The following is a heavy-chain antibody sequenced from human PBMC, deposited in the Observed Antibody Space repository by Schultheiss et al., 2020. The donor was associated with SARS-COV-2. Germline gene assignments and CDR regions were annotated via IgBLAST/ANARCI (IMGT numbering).Heavy chain of an antibody. J-gene: IGHJ3*02. D-gene: IGHD1-1*01. V-gene: IGHV3-33*06. CDR3: AKKVERSNDAFDI. CDR1: GFTFSSYG. Sequence: GGSLRLSCAASGFTFSSYGMHWVRQAPGKGLEWVAVIWYDGSNKYYADSVKGRFTISRDNSKNTLYLQMNSLRAEDTAVYYCAKKVERSNDAFDIWGQGTMVTVSS. CDR2: IWYDGSNK.